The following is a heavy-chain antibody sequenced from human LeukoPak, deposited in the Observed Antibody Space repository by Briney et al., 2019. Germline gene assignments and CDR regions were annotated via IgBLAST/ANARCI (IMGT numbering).Heavy chain of an antibody. V-gene: IGHV3-23*01. J-gene: IGHJ3*01. D-gene: IGHD7-27*01. CDR2: ISGSGGST. CDR1: GFTFSSYT. CDR3: TTEGGFWGYHALDL. Sequence: GGSLRLSCAASGFTFSSYTMSWVRQAPGKGLEWVSAISGSGGSTYYADSVKGRFTISRDNSKNTLYLQMNSLNTEDTAVYFCTTEGGFWGYHALDLWGRGTTVTVSS.